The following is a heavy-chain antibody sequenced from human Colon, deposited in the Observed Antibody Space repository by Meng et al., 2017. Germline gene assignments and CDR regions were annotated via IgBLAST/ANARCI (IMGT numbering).Heavy chain of an antibody. CDR3: ARRPTGIDS. Sequence: QVQLQQWGAGLLKPSDTLSLTCAVHGGSLSGAYWNWIRQPPGKGLEWMGEIIHGGSPSYNPSLKSRVTISIDTSKNQLSLMLSSVTAADTAVYYCARRPTGIDSWGQGTLVTVS. D-gene: IGHD2-8*02. CDR2: IIHGGSP. J-gene: IGHJ4*02. CDR1: GGSLSGAY. V-gene: IGHV4-34*12.